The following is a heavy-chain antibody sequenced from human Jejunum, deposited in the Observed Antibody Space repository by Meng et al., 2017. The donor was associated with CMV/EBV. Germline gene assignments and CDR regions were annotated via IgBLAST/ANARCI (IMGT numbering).Heavy chain of an antibody. CDR3: AKDIFVQSLGMDY. J-gene: IGHJ4*02. V-gene: IGHV1-18*01. D-gene: IGHD3-3*01. CDR2: VNGDNDYP. CDR1: GSTINDYG. Sequence: TASGSTINDYGVGWVRQAPGQGCRWQRQVNGDNDYPNDAQKIQSRITMTTDTSTSTDYMELRSLRNDETAIYYCAKDIFVQSLGMDYWGQGTLVTVSS.